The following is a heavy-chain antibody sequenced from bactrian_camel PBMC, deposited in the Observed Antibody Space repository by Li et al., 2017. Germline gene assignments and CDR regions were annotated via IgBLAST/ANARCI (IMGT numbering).Heavy chain of an antibody. CDR3: AAGKWIEYYGVGRCEGNY. V-gene: IGHV3S55*01. J-gene: IGHJ4*01. CDR1: GFTFGEENSD. CDR2: ISYGIT. Sequence: VQLVESGGGSVQAGETLRLSCTVSGFTFGEENSDVGWYRQAPGKEREMVSKISYGITTYVDSVKGRFTISQDNPEKTLYLQMNSLKTEDTAVYQCAAGKWIEYYGVGRCEGNYWGQGTQVTVS. D-gene: IGHD1*01.